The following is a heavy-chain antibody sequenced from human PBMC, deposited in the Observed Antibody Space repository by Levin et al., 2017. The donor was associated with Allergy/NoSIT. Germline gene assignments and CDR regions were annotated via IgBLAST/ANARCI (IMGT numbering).Heavy chain of an antibody. D-gene: IGHD6-6*01. J-gene: IGHJ4*02. V-gene: IGHV5-51*01. CDR1: GYSFTSYW. CDR3: ARLGTYSRSACDY. CDR2: IYPGDSDT. Sequence: PGGSLRLSCKGSGYSFTSYWIGWVRQMPGKGLEWMGIIYPGDSDTRYSPSFQGQVTISADKSISTAYLQWSSLKASDTAMYYWARLGTYSRSACDYWGQGTLVTVSS.